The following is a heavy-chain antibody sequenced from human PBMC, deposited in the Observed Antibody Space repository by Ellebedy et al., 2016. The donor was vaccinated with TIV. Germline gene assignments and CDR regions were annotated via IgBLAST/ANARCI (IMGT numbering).Heavy chain of an antibody. V-gene: IGHV3-7*03. D-gene: IGHD1-26*01. Sequence: GESLKISCAASGFALSNFWMSWVRQTPGKGLEWVANINRDGSEKYYRESVKGRFTISRDNAKNSLHLQVNSLRAEDTAVYFCARGYSGSLYFDLWGRGALVTVSS. CDR1: GFALSNFW. J-gene: IGHJ2*01. CDR2: INRDGSEK. CDR3: ARGYSGSLYFDL.